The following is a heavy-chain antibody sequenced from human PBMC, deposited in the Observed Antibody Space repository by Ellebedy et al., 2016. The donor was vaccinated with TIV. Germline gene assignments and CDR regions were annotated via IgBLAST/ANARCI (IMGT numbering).Heavy chain of an antibody. D-gene: IGHD3-22*01. J-gene: IGHJ3*01. V-gene: IGHV3-7*01. CDR2: IKQDGSEI. Sequence: GESLKISCAASGFTLSNYWMTWVRQAPGKGLEWVANIKQDGSEIYYVDSVRGRFAISRNNTKNLLYLQMNSLRAEDTALYYCAGGSGFLFDLWGQGTMVTVSS. CDR3: AGGSGFLFDL. CDR1: GFTLSNYW.